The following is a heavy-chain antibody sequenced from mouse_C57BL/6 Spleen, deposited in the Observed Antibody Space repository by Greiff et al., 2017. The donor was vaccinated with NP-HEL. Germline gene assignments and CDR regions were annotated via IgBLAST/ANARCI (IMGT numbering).Heavy chain of an antibody. Sequence: EVMLVESGGDLVKPGGSLKLSCAASGFTFSSYGMSWVRQTPDKRLEWVATISSGGSYTYYPASVKGRFTISRDNAKNTLYLQMSSLKSEDTAMYYCARQITTVVAPDYWGQGTTLTVSS. J-gene: IGHJ2*01. CDR3: ARQITTVVAPDY. D-gene: IGHD1-1*01. CDR2: ISSGGSYT. CDR1: GFTFSSYG. V-gene: IGHV5-6*01.